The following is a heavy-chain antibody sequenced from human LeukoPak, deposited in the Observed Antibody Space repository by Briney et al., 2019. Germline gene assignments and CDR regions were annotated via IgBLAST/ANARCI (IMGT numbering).Heavy chain of an antibody. Sequence: PSETLSLTCTVSGGSISSHYWSWIRQPPGKGLEWIAYIYYSGSTNYNPSLKSRVTISVDTSKKRFSLKLSSVTAADTAVYYCARGLWNILTGYYIDYWGQGTLVTVSS. J-gene: IGHJ4*02. CDR3: ARGLWNILTGYYIDY. CDR1: GGSISSHY. V-gene: IGHV4-59*11. D-gene: IGHD3-9*01. CDR2: IYYSGST.